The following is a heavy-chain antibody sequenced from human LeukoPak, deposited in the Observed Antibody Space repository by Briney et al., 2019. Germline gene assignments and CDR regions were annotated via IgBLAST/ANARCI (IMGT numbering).Heavy chain of an antibody. CDR3: ARVSIQLERPAPFDL. Sequence: SQTLSLTCTVSGGSISSGAHYWSWIRQHAGKGLEWIGYIYYSGSTYYNPSLKSRVTISVDTSNNQLSLRLSSVTAADTAVYYCARVSIQLERPAPFDLWGQGTLVTVSS. CDR2: IYYSGST. D-gene: IGHD1-1*01. V-gene: IGHV4-31*03. J-gene: IGHJ5*02. CDR1: GGSISSGAHY.